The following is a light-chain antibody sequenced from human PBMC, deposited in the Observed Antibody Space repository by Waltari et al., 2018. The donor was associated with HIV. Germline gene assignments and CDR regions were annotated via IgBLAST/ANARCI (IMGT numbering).Light chain of an antibody. CDR2: DVT. J-gene: IGLJ3*02. CDR3: CSYAGITTWV. V-gene: IGLV2-23*02. CDR1: SNDLGRYDL. Sequence: QSALTQPASVSGSPGQSITISCTGTSNDLGRYDLVSWYQHQPGTAPKLILYDVTEWPSGVSHRFSGSKSVATASLTISGLQAEDEADYYCCSYAGITTWVFGGGTKVTVL.